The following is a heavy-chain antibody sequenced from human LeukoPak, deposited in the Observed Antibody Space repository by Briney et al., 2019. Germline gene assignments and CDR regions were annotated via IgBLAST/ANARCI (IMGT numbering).Heavy chain of an antibody. CDR1: GFTFSSYA. J-gene: IGHJ4*02. V-gene: IGHV3-30*04. D-gene: IGHD5-24*01. CDR2: ISYDGSNK. Sequence: GSLRLSCAASGFTFSSYAMHWVRQAPGKGLEWVAVISYDGSNKYYADSVKGRFTISRDNSKNTLHLQMNSLRAEDTAVYYCARVEMATIDFDYWGQGTLVTVSS. CDR3: ARVEMATIDFDY.